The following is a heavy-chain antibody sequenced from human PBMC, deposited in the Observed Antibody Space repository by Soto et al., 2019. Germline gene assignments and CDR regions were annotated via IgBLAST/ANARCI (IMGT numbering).Heavy chain of an antibody. CDR2: ISSSSSTI. Sequence: GGSLRLSCAASGFTFSSYSMNWVRQAPGKGLEWVSYISSSSSTIYYADSVKGRFTISRDNAKNSLYLQMNSLRAEDTAVYYCARVLRDVGNWFDPWGQGTLVTVSS. D-gene: IGHD2-15*01. J-gene: IGHJ5*02. CDR3: ARVLRDVGNWFDP. V-gene: IGHV3-48*01. CDR1: GFTFSSYS.